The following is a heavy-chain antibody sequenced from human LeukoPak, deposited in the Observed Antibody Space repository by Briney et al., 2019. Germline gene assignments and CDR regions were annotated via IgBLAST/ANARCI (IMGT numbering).Heavy chain of an antibody. CDR2: VYYSGST. CDR1: GDSISDYY. V-gene: IGHV4-59*01. J-gene: IGHJ5*02. CDR3: ARELDGDGGWFDP. Sequence: PSETLSLTCTVSGDSISDYYWSWIRQPPGKGLEWIGEVYYSGSTHYNPSLKSRLTISVDTSKNQFSPRLRSVTAADTAMYYCARELDGDGGWFDPWGQGTLVTVSS. D-gene: IGHD5-24*01.